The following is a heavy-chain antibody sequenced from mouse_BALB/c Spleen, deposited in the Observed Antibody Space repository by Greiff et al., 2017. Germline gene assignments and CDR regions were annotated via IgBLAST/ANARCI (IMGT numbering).Heavy chain of an antibody. D-gene: IGHD1-1*01. Sequence: EVMLVESGGGLVQPGGSRKLSCAASGFTFSSFGMHWVRQAPEKGLEWVAYISSGSSTIYYADTVKGRFTISRDNPKNTLFLQMTSLRSEDTAMYYCARGGYYGSPLYAMDYWGQGTSVTVSS. CDR3: ARGGYYGSPLYAMDY. J-gene: IGHJ4*01. CDR2: ISSGSSTI. V-gene: IGHV5-17*02. CDR1: GFTFSSFG.